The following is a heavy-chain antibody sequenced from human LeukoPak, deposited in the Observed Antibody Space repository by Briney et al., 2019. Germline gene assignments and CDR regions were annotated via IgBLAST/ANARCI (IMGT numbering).Heavy chain of an antibody. Sequence: SETLSLTCAVYGGSFSGYYWSWIRQPPGKGLEWIGEINHSGSTNYNPSLKSRVTISVDTSENQFSLKLTSVTAADTAVYYCARGEVVVAAIAKSYYFDYWGRGTLVTVSS. CDR3: ARGEVVVAAIAKSYYFDY. CDR1: GGSFSGYY. J-gene: IGHJ4*02. D-gene: IGHD2-15*01. CDR2: INHSGST. V-gene: IGHV4-34*01.